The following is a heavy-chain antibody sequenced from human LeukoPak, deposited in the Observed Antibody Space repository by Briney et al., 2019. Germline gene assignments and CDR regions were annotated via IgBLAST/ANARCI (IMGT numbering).Heavy chain of an antibody. J-gene: IGHJ6*03. V-gene: IGHV4-34*01. CDR2: MNPSGST. Sequence: SDTLSLTCAVRGGAFRGYYWTWIRQTPGKGLEWIGEMNPSGSTNYNPSLKSRVTISVDTSKNQFSLKVSSVTAADTAVYYCARGRQDVTMIVVVMTAVSYYLDVWGKGTTVTVS. CDR1: GGAFRGYY. CDR3: ARGRQDVTMIVVVMTAVSYYLDV. D-gene: IGHD3-22*01.